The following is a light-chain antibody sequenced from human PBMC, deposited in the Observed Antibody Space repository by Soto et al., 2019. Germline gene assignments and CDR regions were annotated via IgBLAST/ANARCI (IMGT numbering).Light chain of an antibody. J-gene: IGLJ3*02. CDR3: SLYASTNTFM. V-gene: IGLV2-23*02. Sequence: QSALTQPASVSGSPGQSITISCTGTSSDIGRYNLVSWYQQHPGKPPKLMIYEATKRPSGVSNRFSGSKSGNTASLTISGLQAEVEADYYCSLYASTNTFMFGGGTKLTVL. CDR2: EAT. CDR1: SSDIGRYNL.